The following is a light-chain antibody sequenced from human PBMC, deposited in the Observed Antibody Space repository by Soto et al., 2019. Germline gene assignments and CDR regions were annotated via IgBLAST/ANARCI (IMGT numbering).Light chain of an antibody. J-gene: IGKJ2*01. V-gene: IGKV3-15*01. CDR1: QSVSSY. Sequence: EIVMTQSPATLSVSPGERATLSCRASQSVSSYLAWYQQKPGQAPRLLIYGASTRATGIPARFSGSGSGTEFTLTISSLQAEDFAVYYCQQSKNWPPYTFGQGTKLEIK. CDR2: GAS. CDR3: QQSKNWPPYT.